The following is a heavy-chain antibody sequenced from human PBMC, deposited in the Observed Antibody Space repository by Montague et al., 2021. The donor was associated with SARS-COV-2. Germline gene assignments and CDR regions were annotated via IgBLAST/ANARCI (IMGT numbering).Heavy chain of an antibody. CDR2: IYYSGSS. J-gene: IGHJ4*02. CDR3: ARMGGYYHYYFDY. D-gene: IGHD3-10*01. V-gene: IGHV4-31*03. CDR1: GDSINSGSYY. Sequence: SQTLSLTCTVSGDSINSGSYYWSWIRQPPGKGLEWIGFIYYSGSSYYNPSLRSRLAISVYTSTNQFSLRLSSVTAADTAVYSCARMGGYYHYYFDYWGLGTLVTVSS.